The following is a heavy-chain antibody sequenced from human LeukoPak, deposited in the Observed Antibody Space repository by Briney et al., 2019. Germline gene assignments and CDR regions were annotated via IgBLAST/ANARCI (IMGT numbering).Heavy chain of an antibody. V-gene: IGHV4-30-2*01. J-gene: IGHJ4*02. D-gene: IGHD4-17*01. CDR1: GGSISSGGYY. CDR2: IYHSGST. Sequence: SETLSLTCTVSGGSISSGGYYWSWIRQPPGKGLEWIGYIYHSGSTYYNPSLKSRVTISVDRSKNQFSLKLSSVTAADTAVYYCARTALYGDLYFDYWGQGTLVTVSS. CDR3: ARTALYGDLYFDY.